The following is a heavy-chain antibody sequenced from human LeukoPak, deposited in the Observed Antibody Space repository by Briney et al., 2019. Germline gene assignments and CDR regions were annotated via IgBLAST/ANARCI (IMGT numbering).Heavy chain of an antibody. V-gene: IGHV1-24*01. CDR1: GYTLTELS. CDR2: FDPEDGET. Sequence: ASVKVSCKVSGYTLTELSMHWVRQAPGKGLEWMGGFDPEDGETIYAQKFQGRVTMSTDTFTTTAYMELRSLRSEDTAVYYCAKDYLPVGTPGNYFDYWGQGTLVTVSS. CDR3: AKDYLPVGTPGNYFDY. J-gene: IGHJ4*02. D-gene: IGHD4-23*01.